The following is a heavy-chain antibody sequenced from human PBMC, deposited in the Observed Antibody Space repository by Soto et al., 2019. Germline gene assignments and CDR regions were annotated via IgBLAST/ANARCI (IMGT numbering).Heavy chain of an antibody. D-gene: IGHD3-3*01. CDR3: ACYSACWSGYDRGYYYYYKDV. CDR1: GYSFTSYW. Sequence: PGESLKISCKGSGYSFTSYWIGWVRQMPGKGLEWMGIIYPGDSDTRYSPSFQGQVTISADKSISTAYLQWSSLKASDTAMYYCACYSACWSGYDRGYYYYYKDVWGKGTTVTVSS. CDR2: IYPGDSDT. V-gene: IGHV5-51*01. J-gene: IGHJ6*03.